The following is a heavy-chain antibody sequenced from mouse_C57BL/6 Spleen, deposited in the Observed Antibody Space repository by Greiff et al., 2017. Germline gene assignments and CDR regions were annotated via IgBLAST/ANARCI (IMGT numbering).Heavy chain of an antibody. CDR2: INPSSGYT. Sequence: VKLVESGAELAKPGASVKLSCKASGYTFTSYWMHWVKQRPGQGLEWIGYINPSSGYTKYNQKFKDKATLTADKSSSTAYMQLSSLTYEDSAVYYCSRSLITTVVAIDYWGQGTTLTVSS. V-gene: IGHV1-7*01. J-gene: IGHJ2*01. D-gene: IGHD1-1*01. CDR1: GYTFTSYW. CDR3: SRSLITTVVAIDY.